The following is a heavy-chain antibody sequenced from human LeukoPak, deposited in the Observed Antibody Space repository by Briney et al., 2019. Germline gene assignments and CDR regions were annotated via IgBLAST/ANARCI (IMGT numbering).Heavy chain of an antibody. CDR3: ANGYSGSYSFIDY. D-gene: IGHD1-26*01. CDR1: GFTFDDYA. CDR2: ISWNSGSI. J-gene: IGHJ4*02. V-gene: IGHV3-9*01. Sequence: GGSLRLSCAASGFTFDDYAIHWVRQAPGKGLEWVSGISWNSGSIGYADSVKGRFTISRDNAKNTLYLQMNSLRAEDTAIYYCANGYSGSYSFIDYWGQGTLVSVSS.